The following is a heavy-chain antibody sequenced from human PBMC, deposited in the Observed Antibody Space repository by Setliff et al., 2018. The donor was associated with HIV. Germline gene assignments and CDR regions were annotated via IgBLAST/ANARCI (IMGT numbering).Heavy chain of an antibody. CDR3: ASGRYYDFWNGLPRSFDV. J-gene: IGHJ3*01. CDR1: GGSISSHY. D-gene: IGHD3-3*01. Sequence: PSETLSLTCTVSGGSISSHYWSWIRQPPGKGLEWIGYIYDSGSTNYNPYLKSRVTVSLDTSKNQFSLKLDSVTAADTAVYYCASGRYYDFWNGLPRSFDVWGQGTMVTVSS. CDR2: IYDSGST. V-gene: IGHV4-59*11.